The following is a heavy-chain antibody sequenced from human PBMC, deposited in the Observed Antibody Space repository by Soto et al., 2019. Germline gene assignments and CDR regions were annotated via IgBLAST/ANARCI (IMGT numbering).Heavy chain of an antibody. V-gene: IGHV4-61*08. Sequence: AESLSLTCTVSGGSISSGVCYRSWIRQRAGKGLGWFVFIYYSGTTNYSPSLKSRFTKSVDTSKNQFSLKLSSVTAADTAVYYCAREPYGDGIYYYYGMDVWGQGTTVTVSS. CDR1: GGSISSGVCY. D-gene: IGHD4-17*01. CDR2: IYYSGTT. CDR3: AREPYGDGIYYYYGMDV. J-gene: IGHJ6*02.